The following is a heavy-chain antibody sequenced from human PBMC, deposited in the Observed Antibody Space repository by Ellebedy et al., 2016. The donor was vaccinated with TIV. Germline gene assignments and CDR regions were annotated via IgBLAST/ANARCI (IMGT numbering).Heavy chain of an antibody. J-gene: IGHJ4*02. Sequence: PGGSLRLSCEGSGFIVKTYAMHWVRQAPGKGLEYVSGISSDGIGTYYVNSEKVRFTISRDNSKDTLYLQMGSLRAEDMAAYYCARGAFCTSASCRRDQRWLRGLIDDWGQGTLVTVSA. CDR2: ISSDGIGT. CDR1: GFIVKTYA. V-gene: IGHV3-64*01. D-gene: IGHD2-2*01. CDR3: ARGAFCTSASCRRDQRWLRGLIDD.